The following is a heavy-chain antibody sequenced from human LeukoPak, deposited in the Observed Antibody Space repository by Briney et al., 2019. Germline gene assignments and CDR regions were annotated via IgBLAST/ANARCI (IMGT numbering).Heavy chain of an antibody. V-gene: IGHV3-74*01. J-gene: IGHJ4*02. CDR1: GLTISDSW. Sequence: GGSLRLSCAASGLTISDSWIHWVRQAPGKGLMWVSRLASDETNKIYADSVKGRFTISRDNAKNTLYLQMNSLRPEDTAVYYCARGGAARPDYWGRGTLVTVSS. CDR2: LASDETNK. D-gene: IGHD6-6*01. CDR3: ARGGAARPDY.